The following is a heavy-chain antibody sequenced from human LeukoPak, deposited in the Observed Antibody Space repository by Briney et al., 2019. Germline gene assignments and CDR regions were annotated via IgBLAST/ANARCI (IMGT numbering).Heavy chain of an antibody. Sequence: ASVKVSCKASGYTFTYYYIHWVRQAPGQGVEWMGWINPNSGGTNSAQKFQGRVTMTKDTSISTAYMELSRLRSDDTAVYFCARAIAVVDYWGQGTLVTVSS. CDR2: INPNSGGT. J-gene: IGHJ4*02. D-gene: IGHD6-19*01. CDR3: ARAIAVVDY. CDR1: GYTFTYYY. V-gene: IGHV1-2*02.